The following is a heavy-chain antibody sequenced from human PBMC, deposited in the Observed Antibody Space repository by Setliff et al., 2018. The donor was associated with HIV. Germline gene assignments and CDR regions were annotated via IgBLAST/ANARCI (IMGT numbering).Heavy chain of an antibody. CDR2: IYTSGST. CDR1: GGSISSYY. J-gene: IGHJ4*02. Sequence: PSETLSLTCTVSGGSISSYYWSWIRQPAGKGLEWIGRIYTSGSTNYNPSLKSRVTMSVDTSKNQFSLKLSSVTAADTAVYYCARRTEDYIYHYDSSGYYWAYWGQGTLVTVSS. CDR3: ARRTEDYIYHYDSSGYYWAY. D-gene: IGHD3-22*01. V-gene: IGHV4-4*07.